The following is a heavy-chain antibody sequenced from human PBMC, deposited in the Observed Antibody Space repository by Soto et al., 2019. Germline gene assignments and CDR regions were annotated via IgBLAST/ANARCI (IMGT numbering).Heavy chain of an antibody. CDR3: AREKQQLVRPPTFDI. J-gene: IGHJ3*02. D-gene: IGHD6-13*01. CDR1: GYTFTSYG. V-gene: IGHV1-2*02. CDR2: INPNSGGT. Sequence: ASVKVSCKASGYTFTSYGISWVRQAPGQGLEWMGWINPNSGGTNYAQKFQGRVTMTRDTSISTAYMELSSLRSDDTAIYYCAREKQQLVRPPTFDIWGQGTMVTVSS.